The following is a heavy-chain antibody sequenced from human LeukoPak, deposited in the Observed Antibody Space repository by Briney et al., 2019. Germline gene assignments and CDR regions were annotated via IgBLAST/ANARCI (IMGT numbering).Heavy chain of an antibody. CDR2: TSYDGSNK. CDR3: VKDLAGVGTTFDY. CDR1: GFTFSSYA. V-gene: IGHV3-30-3*01. Sequence: AGRSLRLSCAASGFTFSSYAMHWVRQAPGKGLEWVAVTSYDGSNKYYADSVKGRFTISRDNSKNTLYLQMNSLRAEDTAVYYCVKDLAGVGTTFDYWGQGTLVTVSS. D-gene: IGHD1-26*01. J-gene: IGHJ4*02.